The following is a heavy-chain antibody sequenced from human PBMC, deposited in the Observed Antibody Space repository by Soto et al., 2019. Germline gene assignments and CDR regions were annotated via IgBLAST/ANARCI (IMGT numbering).Heavy chain of an antibody. V-gene: IGHV4-4*02. CDR1: GASISSTNW. J-gene: IGHJ4*02. CDR2: IYHSGTT. Sequence: QVRLQESGPGLVKPSGTLSLTCSVSGASISSTNWWRWVRQSPGKGLEWNGEIYHSGTTNYNPSVSSRVSISVDSSKNQFSLRLTSVIAADTSLYYSARISGYHIESWGQGTLVTVSS. D-gene: IGHD3-22*01. CDR3: ARISGYHIES.